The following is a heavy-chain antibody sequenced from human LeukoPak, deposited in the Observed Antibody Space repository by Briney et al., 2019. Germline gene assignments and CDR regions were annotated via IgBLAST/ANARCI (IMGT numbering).Heavy chain of an antibody. CDR2: ISSRNSYI. V-gene: IGHV3-21*01. D-gene: IGHD2-21*02. Sequence: GGPLTLSCGPSGFPLSIYSMHWPPDARGGGVVCGSSISSRNSYIYYADSVKGRFTISRDNAKNSLYLQMNSLRAEDTAVYYCARGGDIVVVTAHSAPDAFDIWGQGTMVTVSS. CDR3: ARGGDIVVVTAHSAPDAFDI. J-gene: IGHJ3*02. CDR1: GFPLSIYS.